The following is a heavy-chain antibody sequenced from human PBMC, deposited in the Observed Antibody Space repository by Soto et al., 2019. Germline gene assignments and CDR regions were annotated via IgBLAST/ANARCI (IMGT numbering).Heavy chain of an antibody. V-gene: IGHV1-69*13. CDR1: GGTFSSYA. CDR3: ARGYDFWSGYRYYFDY. Sequence: ASVKVSCKASGGTFSSYAISWVRQAPGQGLEWMGGIIPTFGTANYAQKFQGRVTITADESTSTAYMELSSLRSEDTAVYYCARGYDFWSGYRYYFDYWGQGTLVTVSS. J-gene: IGHJ4*02. CDR2: IIPTFGTA. D-gene: IGHD3-3*01.